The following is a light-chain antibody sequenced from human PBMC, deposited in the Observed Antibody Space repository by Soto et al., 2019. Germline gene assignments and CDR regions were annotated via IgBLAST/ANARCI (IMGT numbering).Light chain of an antibody. V-gene: IGLV6-57*04. J-gene: IGLJ2*01. CDR3: RSYASDFVL. CDR2: ENN. Sequence: NFMLTQPHSVSESPGKTLSISCTRSSGSIANNYVQWYQQRPGSAPTTVIYENNQRLSGVPDRFSGSTDGSSNSASLTISGLQAEDEADYYCRSYASDFVLFGGGTKVTVL. CDR1: SGSIANNY.